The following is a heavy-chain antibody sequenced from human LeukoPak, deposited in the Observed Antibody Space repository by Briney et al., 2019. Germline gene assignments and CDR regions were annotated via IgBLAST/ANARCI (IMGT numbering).Heavy chain of an antibody. J-gene: IGHJ4*02. Sequence: GGSLRLSCAASGFTLSDFYMSWIRQAPGKGLEWVSYISSSGSTIYYADSVKGRFTISRDNAKNSLYLQMNSLRAEDTAVYYCARGRYNWNAIDYWGQGTLVTVSS. V-gene: IGHV3-11*01. CDR1: GFTLSDFY. CDR2: ISSSGSTI. CDR3: ARGRYNWNAIDY. D-gene: IGHD1-20*01.